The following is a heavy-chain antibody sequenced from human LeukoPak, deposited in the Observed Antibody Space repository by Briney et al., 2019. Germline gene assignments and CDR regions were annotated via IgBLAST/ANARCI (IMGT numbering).Heavy chain of an antibody. D-gene: IGHD4-11*01. Sequence: GGSLRLSCAASGFIFSNYWMVWVRQAPGKGLVWVSNIKSDGSITMYADSVKGRSTNSRDNAKNRLYLQMNSLIAEDTAVYYCGRDNNYKVDVWGKGTTVTVSS. CDR2: IKSDGSIT. V-gene: IGHV3-74*03. J-gene: IGHJ6*04. CDR3: GRDNNYKVDV. CDR1: GFIFSNYW.